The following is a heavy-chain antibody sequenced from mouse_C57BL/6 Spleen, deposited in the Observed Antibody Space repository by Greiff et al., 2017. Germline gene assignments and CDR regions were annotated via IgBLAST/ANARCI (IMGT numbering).Heavy chain of an antibody. D-gene: IGHD6-5*01. CDR1: GYTFTDYE. V-gene: IGHV1-15*01. J-gene: IGHJ2*01. CDR3: TRLGAYAPYYFDY. CDR2: IDPETGGT. Sequence: QVQLKESGAELVRPGASVTLSCKASGYTFTDYEMHWVKQTPVHGLEWIGAIDPETGGTAYNQKFKGTAILTADTSSSAAYMALRSLTSEDSAVYYCTRLGAYAPYYFDYWGQGTTLTVSS.